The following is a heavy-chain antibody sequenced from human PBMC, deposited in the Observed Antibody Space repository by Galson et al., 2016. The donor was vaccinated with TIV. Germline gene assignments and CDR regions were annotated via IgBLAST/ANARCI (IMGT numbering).Heavy chain of an antibody. V-gene: IGHV3-30*02. CDR1: GYMFSSYG. D-gene: IGHD3-10*01. Sequence: SLRLSCAVSGYMFSSYGMHWVRQAPGKGLEWVAFIRYDGSNKYYADSVKGRFTISRDNSMNTLYLQMNSLRAEDTAVYYCAKDSWSYFSYWYFDLWGRGTLVTVSS. CDR2: IRYDGSNK. CDR3: AKDSWSYFSYWYFDL. J-gene: IGHJ2*01.